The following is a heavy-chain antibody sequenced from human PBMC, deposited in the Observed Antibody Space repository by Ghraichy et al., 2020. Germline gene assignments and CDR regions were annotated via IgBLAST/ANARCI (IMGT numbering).Heavy chain of an antibody. Sequence: SETLSLTCTVSGGSIGSKYCYWGWIRQPPGKGLEWIGSTALTGSTGYNPSLKSRVAISVDTSKNQFSLRLSSVTAADTAVYYCARHEYSGYDYPPIWGQGTLVTVSS. V-gene: IGHV4-39*01. J-gene: IGHJ4*02. CDR1: GGSIGSKYCY. CDR3: ARHEYSGYDYPPI. D-gene: IGHD5-12*01. CDR2: TALTGST.